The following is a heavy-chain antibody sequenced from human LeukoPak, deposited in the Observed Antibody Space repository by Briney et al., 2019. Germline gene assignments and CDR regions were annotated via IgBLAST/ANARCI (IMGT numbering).Heavy chain of an antibody. Sequence: GGSLRLSCAASGFTFSNAWMSWVRQAPGKGLEWVGRIKSKTDGGTTDYAAPAKGRFTISRDDSKNTLYLQMNSLKTEDTAVYYCTTLLMVYATTSFDYWGQGTLVTVSS. D-gene: IGHD2-8*01. CDR1: GFTFSNAW. J-gene: IGHJ4*02. CDR2: IKSKTDGGTT. V-gene: IGHV3-15*01. CDR3: TTLLMVYATTSFDY.